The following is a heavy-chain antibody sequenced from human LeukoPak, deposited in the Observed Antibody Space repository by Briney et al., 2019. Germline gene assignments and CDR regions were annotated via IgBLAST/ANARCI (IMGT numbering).Heavy chain of an antibody. CDR2: IYHSGST. V-gene: IGHV4-30-2*01. CDR3: AQLVAGTHYHLDY. CDR1: GGSISSGGYS. D-gene: IGHD6-19*01. Sequence: SETLSLTCAVSGGSISSGGYSWSWIRQPPGKGLEWIGYIYHSGSTYYNPSLKGRVTISVDTSKNQFSMNLNSVTAADTAVYYCAQLVAGTHYHLDYWGQGTLVTVSS. J-gene: IGHJ4*02.